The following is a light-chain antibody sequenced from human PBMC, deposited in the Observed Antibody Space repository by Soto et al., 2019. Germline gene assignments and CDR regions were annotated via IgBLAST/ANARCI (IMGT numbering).Light chain of an antibody. CDR2: WAT. CDR3: QQYYSYPRT. V-gene: IGKV4-1*01. Sequence: DIILTQSPDSLAVSLGERATINCKSSHTILYSSNNNDYLAWYQQKPGQPPKLLIYWATTRQRGVPDRCSGSGSEIDFSLTIIGLQAEDVEVYYCQQYYSYPRTFGHGTRVEIK. CDR1: HTILYSSNNNDY. J-gene: IGKJ1*01.